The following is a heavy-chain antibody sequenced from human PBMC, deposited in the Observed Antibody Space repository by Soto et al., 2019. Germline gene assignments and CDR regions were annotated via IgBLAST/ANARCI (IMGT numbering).Heavy chain of an antibody. CDR3: ARCLPVVVVAATSGTNWFDP. J-gene: IGHJ5*02. Sequence: ASVKVSCKASGYTFTSYAMHWVRQAPGQRLEWMGWINAGNGNTKYLQKFQGRVTITRDTSASTAYMELSSLRSEDTAVYYCARCLPVVVVAATSGTNWFDPWGQGTLVTVSS. CDR1: GYTFTSYA. D-gene: IGHD2-15*01. V-gene: IGHV1-3*01. CDR2: INAGNGNT.